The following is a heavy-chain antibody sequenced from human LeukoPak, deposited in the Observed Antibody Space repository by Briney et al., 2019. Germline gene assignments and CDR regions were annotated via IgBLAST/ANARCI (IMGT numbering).Heavy chain of an antibody. Sequence: SETLSLTCTVSGGSISSYYWSWIRQPPGKGLEWIGYIYYSGSTNYNPSLKSRVTISVDTSKNQFSLKLSSVTAEDTAVYYCATMILPKSYGPGVVPVSRVGAFDIWGQGTMVTVS. V-gene: IGHV4-59*01. J-gene: IGHJ3*02. D-gene: IGHD2-2*01. CDR1: GGSISSYY. CDR3: ATMILPKSYGPGVVPVSRVGAFDI. CDR2: IYYSGST.